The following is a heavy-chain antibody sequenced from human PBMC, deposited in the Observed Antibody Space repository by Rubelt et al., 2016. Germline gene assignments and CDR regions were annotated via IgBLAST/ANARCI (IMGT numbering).Heavy chain of an antibody. CDR3: ARGGGGIVAGERMDV. V-gene: IGHV1-46*03. CDR1: GYTFTSYA. J-gene: IGHJ6*02. D-gene: IGHD3-22*01. CDR2: LNPSGGST. Sequence: GSELKKPGASVKVSCKASGYTFTSYAMTWVRQAPGQGLEWMGVLNPSGGSTSYAQKFQGRVTMTRDTSMSTFYMELSSLRSEDTAVYYCARGGGGIVAGERMDVWGQGTTVTVSS.